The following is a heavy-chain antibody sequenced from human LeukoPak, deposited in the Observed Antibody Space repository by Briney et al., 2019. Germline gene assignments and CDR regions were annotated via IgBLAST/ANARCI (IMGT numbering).Heavy chain of an antibody. CDR1: GFTFSSYS. J-gene: IGHJ6*02. CDR2: ISSSSSYI. D-gene: IGHD2-2*01. V-gene: IGHV3-21*01. CDR3: AREDIVVVPAAPESSYYGMDV. Sequence: PGGSLRLSCAASGFTFSSYSMNWVRQAPGKGLEWVSSISSSSSYIYYADSVKGRFTISRDNAKNSLYLQMNSLRAEGTAVYYCAREDIVVVPAAPESSYYGMDVWGQGTTVTVSS.